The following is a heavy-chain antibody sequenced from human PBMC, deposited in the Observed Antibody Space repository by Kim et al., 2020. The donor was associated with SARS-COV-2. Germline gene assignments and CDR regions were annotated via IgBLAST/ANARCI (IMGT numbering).Heavy chain of an antibody. CDR3: ARLSRQLAQCNPFDY. V-gene: IGHV3-7*03. Sequence: GGSLRLSCAASGFTFSSYWMSWVRQAPGKGLEWVANIKQDGSEKQYVDSVKGRLTISRDNTKNSVYLQMNSLRVEDTAVYYCARLSRQLAQCNPFDYWGRGTLVTVSS. J-gene: IGHJ4*02. CDR1: GFTFSSYW. CDR2: IKQDGSEK. D-gene: IGHD6-13*01.